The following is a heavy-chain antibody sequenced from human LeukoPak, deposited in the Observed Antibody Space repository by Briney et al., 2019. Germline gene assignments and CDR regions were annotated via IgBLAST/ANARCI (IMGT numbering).Heavy chain of an antibody. CDR3: ARRPGGGRGDY. J-gene: IGHJ4*02. D-gene: IGHD3-10*01. Sequence: PSETLSLTYAVYGGSFSGYYWSWIRQPPGKGLEWIGEINHSGSTNYNPSLKSRVTISVDTSKNQFSLKLSSVTAADTAVYYCARRPGGGRGDYWGQGTLVTVSS. CDR2: INHSGST. V-gene: IGHV4-34*01. CDR1: GGSFSGYY.